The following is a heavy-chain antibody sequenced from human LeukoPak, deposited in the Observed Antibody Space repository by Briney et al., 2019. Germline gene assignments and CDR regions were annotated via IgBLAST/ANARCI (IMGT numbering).Heavy chain of an antibody. Sequence: PGRSLRVSCAASGFTFSSYGMHWVRQAPGKGLEWVAVMWYDGSNKYYADSVKGRFTISRDNAKNSLYLQMSNLRAEDTAVYFCARGGGLDVWGQGATVTVSS. CDR2: MWYDGSNK. CDR3: ARGGGLDV. D-gene: IGHD3-16*01. CDR1: GFTFSSYG. J-gene: IGHJ6*02. V-gene: IGHV3-33*03.